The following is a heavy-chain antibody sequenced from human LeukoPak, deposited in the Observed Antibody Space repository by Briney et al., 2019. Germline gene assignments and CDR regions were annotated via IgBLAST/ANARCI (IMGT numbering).Heavy chain of an antibody. D-gene: IGHD6-13*01. Sequence: GASVKVSFKASGGTFISYAISWVRQAPGQGGEGMGGIIPMFGTANYAQKFQGRVTITADKTTSKAYMELSSLRSEDTAVYYCATYSSSWYGSKYFQHWGQGTLVTVSS. J-gene: IGHJ1*01. V-gene: IGHV1-69*06. CDR3: ATYSSSWYGSKYFQH. CDR1: GGTFISYA. CDR2: IIPMFGTA.